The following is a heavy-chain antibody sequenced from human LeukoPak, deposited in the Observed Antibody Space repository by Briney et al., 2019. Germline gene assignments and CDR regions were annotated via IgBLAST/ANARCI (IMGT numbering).Heavy chain of an antibody. J-gene: IGHJ4*02. CDR2: IIPIFGTA. CDR1: GGTFSNYA. CDR3: ARERYYDFWSGSDY. Sequence: GSSVKVSCKASGGTFSNYAISWVRQAPGQGLEWMGGIIPIFGTANYAQKFQGRVTITADESTSTAYMELSSLRSEDTAVYYCARERYYDFWSGSDYWGQGTLVTVSS. V-gene: IGHV1-69*01. D-gene: IGHD3-3*01.